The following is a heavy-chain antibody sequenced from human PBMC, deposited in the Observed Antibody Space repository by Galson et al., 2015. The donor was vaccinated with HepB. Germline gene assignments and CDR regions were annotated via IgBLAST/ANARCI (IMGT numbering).Heavy chain of an antibody. V-gene: IGHV4-59*01. CDR3: ARDVRHSSRFGELIGYYFDY. J-gene: IGHJ4*02. CDR1: GGSISSYY. Sequence: ETLSLTCTVSGGSISSYYWSWIRQPPGKGLEWIGYIYYSGSTNYNPSLKSRVTISVDTSKNQFSLKLSSVTAADTAVYYCARDVRHSSRFGELIGYYFDYWGQGTLVTVSS. D-gene: IGHD3-10*01. CDR2: IYYSGST.